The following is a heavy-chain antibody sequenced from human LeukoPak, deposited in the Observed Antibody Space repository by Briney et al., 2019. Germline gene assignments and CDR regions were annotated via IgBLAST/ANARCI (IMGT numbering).Heavy chain of an antibody. CDR2: ITPTLGVP. D-gene: IGHD5-24*01. CDR3: AGPGDGAFEI. J-gene: IGHJ3*02. CDR1: GGTFSSYK. Sequence: SVKVSCKASGGTFSSYKITWLRQAPGQGLEWMGTITPTLGVPSYVQKFQGRVSITADGLTSTAYMELSSLSSEDTAVYYCAGPGDGAFEIWGQGTMVTVSS. V-gene: IGHV1-69*02.